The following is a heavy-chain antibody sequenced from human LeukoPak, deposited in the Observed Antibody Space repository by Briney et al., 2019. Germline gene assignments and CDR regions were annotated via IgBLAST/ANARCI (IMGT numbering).Heavy chain of an antibody. CDR3: AGEGRGYGFMDV. CDR1: GASISSGAYY. D-gene: IGHD5-12*01. Sequence: PSQTLSLTCTVSGASISSGAYYWTWIRQHPAEGLQWIGYIYYTGHTYYNPSLQSRLTMSVDTSKNQFSLRITSVTAADPAVYYCAGEGRGYGFMDVWGEGTTVSVSS. CDR2: IYYTGHT. J-gene: IGHJ6*03. V-gene: IGHV4-31*03.